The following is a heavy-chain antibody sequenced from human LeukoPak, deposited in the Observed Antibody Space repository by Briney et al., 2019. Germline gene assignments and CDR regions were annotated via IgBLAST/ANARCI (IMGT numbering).Heavy chain of an antibody. J-gene: IGHJ3*02. CDR1: GGTFSSYA. CDR3: ARTLEYQLLPDAFDT. Sequence: ASVKVSCKASGGTFSSYAISWVRQAPGQGLEWMGGIIPIFGTANYAQKFQGRVTITADESTSTAYMELSSLRSEDTAVYYCARTLEYQLLPDAFDTWGQGTMVTVSS. V-gene: IGHV1-69*13. D-gene: IGHD2-2*01. CDR2: IIPIFGTA.